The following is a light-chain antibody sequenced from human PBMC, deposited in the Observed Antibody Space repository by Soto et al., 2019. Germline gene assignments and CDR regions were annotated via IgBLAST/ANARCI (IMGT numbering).Light chain of an antibody. CDR1: ESISTW. V-gene: IGKV1-5*03. CDR2: GAS. J-gene: IGKJ1*01. Sequence: DIQMTQSPSSLSASVGDRVTITCRASESISTWLAWYQQKPGKAPKLLIYGASSLESGVPPRLSGDGSETDFTLTISSLQRDDFGTYYCQQYSRLWSFGQGTKVEIE. CDR3: QQYSRLWS.